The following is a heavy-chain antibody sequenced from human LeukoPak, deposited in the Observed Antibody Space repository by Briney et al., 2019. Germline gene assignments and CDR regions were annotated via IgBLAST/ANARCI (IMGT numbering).Heavy chain of an antibody. V-gene: IGHV3-9*01. Sequence: SLRLSCAASGFTFDDYAMHWVRQAPGKGLEWVSGISWNSGTIAYADSVKGRFTISRDNAKNSLYLQMNSLRAEDTALYYCAKAQYYYDSSGWGGGAFDYWGQGILVTVSS. J-gene: IGHJ4*02. D-gene: IGHD3-22*01. CDR1: GFTFDDYA. CDR2: ISWNSGTI. CDR3: AKAQYYYDSSGWGGGAFDY.